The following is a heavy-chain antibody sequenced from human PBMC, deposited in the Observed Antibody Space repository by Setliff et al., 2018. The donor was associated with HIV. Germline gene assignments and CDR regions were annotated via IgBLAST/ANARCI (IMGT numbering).Heavy chain of an antibody. CDR3: ARIGSGWSVGWFDP. J-gene: IGHJ5*02. V-gene: IGHV4-34*01. Sequence: SETLSLTCAVYSGSFSGYYLSWIRQPPGKGLEWIGEVNHSGTTNFNPSLKSRATISIDTSKNQLSLKLRSVTAADTAVYYCARIGSGWSVGWFDPWGQGTLVTVSS. D-gene: IGHD6-13*01. CDR2: VNHSGTT. CDR1: SGSFSGYY.